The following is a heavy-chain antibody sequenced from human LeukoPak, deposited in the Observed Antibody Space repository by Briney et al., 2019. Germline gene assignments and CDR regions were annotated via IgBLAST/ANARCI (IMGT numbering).Heavy chain of an antibody. D-gene: IGHD6-6*01. V-gene: IGHV3-74*01. J-gene: IGHJ4*02. CDR2: INSDGSST. CDR3: ARPLSGYSSSLGY. CDR1: GFTFSSYE. Sequence: GGSLRLSCAASGFTFSSYEMNWVRQAPGKGLEWVSRINSDGSSTTYADSVKGRFTISRDNAKNTLYLQMNSLRAEDTAVYYCARPLSGYSSSLGYWGQGTLVTVSS.